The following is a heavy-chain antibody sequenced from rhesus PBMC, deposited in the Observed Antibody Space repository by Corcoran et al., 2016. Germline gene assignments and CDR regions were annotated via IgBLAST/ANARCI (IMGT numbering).Heavy chain of an antibody. V-gene: IGHV4S19*01. J-gene: IGHJ4*01. D-gene: IGHD3-34*01. CDR2: ISGSSGSA. CDR3: ARGTWGTRYYFDY. Sequence: QVQLQESGPGLVKPSETLSLTFAVSGGSISSSNWWSWLRKPPGKGLEWIGYISGSSGSAYYNPSLKSRVTISKDTSKNQFSLKLSSVTAADTAVYYCARGTWGTRYYFDYWGQGVLVTVSS. CDR1: GGSISSSNW.